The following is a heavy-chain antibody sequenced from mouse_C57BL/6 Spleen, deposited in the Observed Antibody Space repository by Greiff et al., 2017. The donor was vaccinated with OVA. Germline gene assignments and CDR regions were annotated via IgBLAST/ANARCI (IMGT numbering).Heavy chain of an antibody. V-gene: IGHV1-59*01. Sequence: VQLQQPGAELVRPGTSVKLSCKASGYTFTSYWMHWVKQRPGQGLEWIGEIDPSDSYTNYNQKFKGKSTLTVDKSSSTAYMQLSSLTSEDSAVYYCARHPITTVVGDYYAMDYWGQGTSVTVSS. D-gene: IGHD1-1*01. CDR3: ARHPITTVVGDYYAMDY. CDR1: GYTFTSYW. J-gene: IGHJ4*01. CDR2: IDPSDSYT.